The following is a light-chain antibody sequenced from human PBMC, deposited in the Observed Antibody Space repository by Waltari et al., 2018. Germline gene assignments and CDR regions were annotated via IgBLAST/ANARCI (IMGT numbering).Light chain of an antibody. CDR1: SSNIGSNY. CDR2: RNN. V-gene: IGLV1-47*01. Sequence: QSVLTQPPSASGTPGQRVPISCSGSSSNIGSNYVYWYQQLPGPAPKPLIYRNNQRPSGVPDRFSGSKSGTSASLAISGLRSEDEADYYCAAWDDSLSGHVVFGGGTKLTVL. J-gene: IGLJ2*01. CDR3: AAWDDSLSGHVV.